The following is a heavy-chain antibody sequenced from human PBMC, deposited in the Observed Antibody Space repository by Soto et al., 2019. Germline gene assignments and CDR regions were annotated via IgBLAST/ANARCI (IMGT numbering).Heavy chain of an antibody. D-gene: IGHD5-12*01. Sequence: QVQLEQSGAEVKKPGASVKVSCKASGYTFTRSGISWVRQAPGQGPEWMGWISSYNGDTNYAQTFQGRVTMTTDTSTSTAYMELRSLRSDDTAVYYCAREGVAPYYYYGMDVWGHATPVTVSS. CDR3: AREGVAPYYYYGMDV. CDR1: GYTFTRSG. V-gene: IGHV1-18*01. CDR2: ISSYNGDT. J-gene: IGHJ6*02.